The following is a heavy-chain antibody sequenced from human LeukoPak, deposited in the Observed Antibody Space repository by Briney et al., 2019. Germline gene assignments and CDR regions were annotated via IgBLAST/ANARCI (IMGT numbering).Heavy chain of an antibody. Sequence: PGGSLRLSCVASGFTFTTYSMNWVRQAPGKGLEWVSSITSTSKYIDYADSVKGRFTISRDNAKNSLYLQMDSLRAEDTAVYYCRGCSSTSCYDYWGQGTLVTVSS. V-gene: IGHV3-21*04. J-gene: IGHJ4*02. CDR3: RGCSSTSCYDY. D-gene: IGHD2-2*01. CDR2: ITSTSKYI. CDR1: GFTFTTYS.